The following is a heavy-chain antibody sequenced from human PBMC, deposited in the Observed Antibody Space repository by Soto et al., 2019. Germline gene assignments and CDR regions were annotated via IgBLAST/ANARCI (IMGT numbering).Heavy chain of an antibody. CDR3: AREDMSGTYYFDS. V-gene: IGHV4-61*03. CDR1: GGSVSSETHF. CDR2: IYHSGIT. J-gene: IGHJ4*02. D-gene: IGHD1-26*01. Sequence: SSETLSLTCAVFGGSVSSETHFWSWIRQPPRKGLEWIGYIYHSGITNSNPSLKGRLTISVDRSTNHFSLSLASVTAADTAIYYCAREDMSGTYYFDSWGQGTRVTVSS.